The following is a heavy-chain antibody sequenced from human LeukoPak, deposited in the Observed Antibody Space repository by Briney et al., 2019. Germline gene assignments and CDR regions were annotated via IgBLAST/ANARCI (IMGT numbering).Heavy chain of an antibody. CDR3: AGGYSYGYFDY. CDR2: IFHGGNT. J-gene: IGHJ4*02. CDR1: GFTFSSYG. D-gene: IGHD5-18*01. Sequence: GSLRLSCAASGFTFSSYGMHWVRQAPGKGLEWIGNIFHGGNTHYNPSLKSRVSISVDRSKNQVSLNLSSVTAADTAVYYCAGGYSYGYFDYWGQGTLVTVSS. V-gene: IGHV4-34*08.